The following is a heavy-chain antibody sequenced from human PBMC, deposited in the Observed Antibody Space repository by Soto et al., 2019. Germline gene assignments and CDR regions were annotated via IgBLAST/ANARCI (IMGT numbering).Heavy chain of an antibody. CDR2: INPKNGVT. D-gene: IGHD2-21*02. Sequence: ASVKVSCKASGYSFTGYYLHWVRQAPGQGLEWMGWINPKNGVTKYGQKFQGRLTMTRDTSTSTAYMELSRLQSDDTAVYYCAKERVTAPPQPYNCFDTWGQGVLVTVSS. J-gene: IGHJ5*02. CDR3: AKERVTAPPQPYNCFDT. CDR1: GYSFTGYY. V-gene: IGHV1-2*02.